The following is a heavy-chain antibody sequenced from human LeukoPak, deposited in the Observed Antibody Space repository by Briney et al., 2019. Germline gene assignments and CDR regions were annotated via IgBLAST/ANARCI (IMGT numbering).Heavy chain of an antibody. J-gene: IGHJ4*02. CDR3: ARGWDGYSYGI. V-gene: IGHV3-74*01. CDR1: GFTFSSFW. Sequence: GGSLRLSCAASGFTFSSFWIHWVRHAPGKGLVWVSRINSDGSSTTYADSVKGRFTISRDNAKNTVYLQMNSLRAEDTAVYYCARGWDGYSYGIWGQGTLVTVSS. CDR2: INSDGSST. D-gene: IGHD5-18*01.